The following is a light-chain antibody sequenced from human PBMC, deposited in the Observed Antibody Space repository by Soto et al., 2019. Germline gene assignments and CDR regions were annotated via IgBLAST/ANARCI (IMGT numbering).Light chain of an antibody. CDR3: QQYNNWPPYT. CDR1: QSVNNN. Sequence: EIVMTQSPATVSVSPGERATLSCRASQSVNNNLAWYQQKPGQAPRLLIYAASTRATDIPARFSGSGSGTEFTLTISSLQSEDFAVYYCQQYNNWPPYTFGQGTKLEIK. V-gene: IGKV3-15*01. CDR2: AAS. J-gene: IGKJ2*01.